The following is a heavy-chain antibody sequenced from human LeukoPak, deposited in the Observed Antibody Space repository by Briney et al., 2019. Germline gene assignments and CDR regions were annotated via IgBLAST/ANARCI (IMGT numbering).Heavy chain of an antibody. D-gene: IGHD3-9*01. J-gene: IGHJ4*02. V-gene: IGHV1-69*06. CDR2: IIPIFGTA. CDR3: ARGRLYSYGEIRYFDWSYPSSYYFDY. Sequence: GASVKVSCKASGGTFSSYAISWVRQAPGQGLEWMGGIIPIFGTANYAQKFQGRVTITADKSTSTAYMELSSVTAADTAVYYCARGRLYSYGEIRYFDWSYPSSYYFDYWGQGTLVTVSS. CDR1: GGTFSSYA.